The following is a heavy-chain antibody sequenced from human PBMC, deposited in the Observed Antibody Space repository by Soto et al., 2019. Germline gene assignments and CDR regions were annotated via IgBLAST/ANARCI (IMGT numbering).Heavy chain of an antibody. CDR1: GFTFSSYG. D-gene: IGHD6-13*01. V-gene: IGHV3-33*01. J-gene: IGHJ6*02. CDR2: IWYDGSNK. Sequence: GGSLRLSCAASGFTFSSYGMHWVRQAPGKGLEWVAVIWYDGSNKYYADSVKGRFTISRDNSKNTLYLQMNSLRAEDTAVYYCARAYLRFIAAASYGMDVWGQGTTVTVSS. CDR3: ARAYLRFIAAASYGMDV.